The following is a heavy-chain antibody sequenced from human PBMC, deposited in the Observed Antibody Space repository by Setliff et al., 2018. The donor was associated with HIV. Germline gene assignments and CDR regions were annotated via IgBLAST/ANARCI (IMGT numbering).Heavy chain of an antibody. Sequence: SETLSLTCAVSGGSIRTGDWWSWVRQSPGKGLEWIGEISHGGSANYNPSLRSRVTISVDTSSNQFSLKLSSVTAADTAVYYCARDYYDDSYYRPGIYYYYYMDVWGKGTTVTV. J-gene: IGHJ6*03. D-gene: IGHD3-10*01. CDR3: ARDYYDDSYYRPGIYYYYYMDV. CDR1: GGSIRTGDW. V-gene: IGHV4-4*02. CDR2: ISHGGSA.